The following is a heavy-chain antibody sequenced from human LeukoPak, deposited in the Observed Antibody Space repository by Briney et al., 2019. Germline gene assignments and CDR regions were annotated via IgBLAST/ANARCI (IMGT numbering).Heavy chain of an antibody. CDR1: GGSISNSSSY. CDR3: ARKLYVVREVTFLNWFDP. V-gene: IGHV4-39*01. Sequence: SETLSLTCTVSGGSISNSSSYWGWIRQPPGKGLEWIGSIYYSGSTYYNPSLKSRVTISVDTSKNQFSLRLSSVTAADTAIYYCARKLYVVREVTFLNWFDPWGQGTLVTVSS. D-gene: IGHD3-10*01. J-gene: IGHJ5*02. CDR2: IYYSGST.